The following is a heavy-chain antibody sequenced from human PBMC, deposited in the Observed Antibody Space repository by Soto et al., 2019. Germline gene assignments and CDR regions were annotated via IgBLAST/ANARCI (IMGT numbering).Heavy chain of an antibody. CDR1: GGSFSGYY. V-gene: IGHV4-34*01. CDR2: INHSGST. J-gene: IGHJ4*02. CDR3: ARGGRYDILTGYDFDY. D-gene: IGHD3-9*01. Sequence: SETLSLTCAVYGGSFSGYYWSWIRQPPGKGLEWIGEINHSGSTNYNPSLKSRVTISVDTSKNQFSLKLSSVTAADTAVYYCARGGRYDILTGYDFDYWGQGTLVT.